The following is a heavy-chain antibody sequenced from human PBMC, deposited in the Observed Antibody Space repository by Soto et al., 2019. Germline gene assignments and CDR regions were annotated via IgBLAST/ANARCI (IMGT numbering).Heavy chain of an antibody. V-gene: IGHV3-74*01. D-gene: IGHD2-15*01. Sequence: EVQLVESGGGLVQPGGSLRLSCAASGFTFSSYWMHWVRQAPGKGLVWVSRINSDGSSTSYADSVKGRFTISRDNAKNTLYLQMNSLRAEDTAVYYCAGNPSNCSGGSCYSGSGDAFDIWGQGTMVTVSS. J-gene: IGHJ3*02. CDR2: INSDGSST. CDR3: AGNPSNCSGGSCYSGSGDAFDI. CDR1: GFTFSSYW.